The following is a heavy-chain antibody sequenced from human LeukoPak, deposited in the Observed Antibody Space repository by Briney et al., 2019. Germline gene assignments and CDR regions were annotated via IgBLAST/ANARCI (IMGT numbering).Heavy chain of an antibody. CDR3: ATEGSESAFDI. Sequence: GPLRLSCAASGFTFSRYGIHWVRQAPGKGLEWVAFIPYDGSIKYYADSVKGRFTISRDNSKNTLYLQMNSLRAEDTAVYFCATEGSESAFDIWGQGTMVTVSS. V-gene: IGHV3-30*02. D-gene: IGHD3-10*01. J-gene: IGHJ3*02. CDR2: IPYDGSIK. CDR1: GFTFSRYG.